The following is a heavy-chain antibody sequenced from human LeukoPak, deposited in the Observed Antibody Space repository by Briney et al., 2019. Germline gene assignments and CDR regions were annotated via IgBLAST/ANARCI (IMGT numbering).Heavy chain of an antibody. D-gene: IGHD6-13*01. Sequence: ASVTVSCKASGYTFTGYYMHWVRQAPGQGLEWMGWINPNSGGTNYAQKFQGRVTITRDTSISTAYMKLSRLRSDDTAVYYCARESSSWVNWFDPWGQGTLVTVSS. CDR3: ARESSSWVNWFDP. CDR2: INPNSGGT. V-gene: IGHV1-2*02. J-gene: IGHJ5*02. CDR1: GYTFTGYY.